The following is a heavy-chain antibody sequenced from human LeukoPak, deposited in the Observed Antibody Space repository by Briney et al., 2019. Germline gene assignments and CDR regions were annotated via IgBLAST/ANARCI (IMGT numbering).Heavy chain of an antibody. CDR3: AREILAPGKTHDY. CDR2: INDDGSAT. J-gene: IGHJ4*02. Sequence: GGSLRLSRAASGFTFSNYWMHWVRQVPGKGLVWVSRINDDGSATFYADSVKGRFTISRDNAKNTLFLQMSGLRAEDTAVYFCAREILAPGKTHDYWGQGTLVTVSS. CDR1: GFTFSNYW. V-gene: IGHV3-74*01.